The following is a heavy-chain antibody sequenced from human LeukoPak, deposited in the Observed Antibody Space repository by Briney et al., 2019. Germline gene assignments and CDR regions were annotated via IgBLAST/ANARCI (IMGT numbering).Heavy chain of an antibody. D-gene: IGHD6-13*01. CDR1: GFTFSNYW. V-gene: IGHV3-7*03. CDR2: IKQDGGEK. Sequence: GGSLRLSCAASGFTFSNYWMSWVRQAPGKGLEWVANIKQDGGEKYYVDSVKGRFTISRDNAKNSLYLQMNSLRAEDTAVYYCAKEARAAADYFDYWGQGTLVTVSS. J-gene: IGHJ4*02. CDR3: AKEARAAADYFDY.